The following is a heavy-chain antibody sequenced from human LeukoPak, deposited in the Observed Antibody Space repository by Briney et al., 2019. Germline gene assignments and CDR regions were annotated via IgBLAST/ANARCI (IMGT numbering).Heavy chain of an antibody. CDR3: ARVGQQWLVPDPDAFDI. CDR1: GGSISSGSYY. V-gene: IGHV4-61*02. CDR2: IYTSGST. Sequence: PSQTLSLTCTVSGGSISSGSYYWSWIRQPAGKGLEWIGRIYTSGSTNYNPSLRSRVTISVDTSKNQFSLKLSSVTAADTAVYYCARVGQQWLVPDPDAFDIWGQGTMVTVSS. J-gene: IGHJ3*02. D-gene: IGHD6-19*01.